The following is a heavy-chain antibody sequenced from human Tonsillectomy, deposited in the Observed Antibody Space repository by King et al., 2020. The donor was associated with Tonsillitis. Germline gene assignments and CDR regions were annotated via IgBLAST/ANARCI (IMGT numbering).Heavy chain of an antibody. J-gene: IGHJ6*03. CDR1: GFTVSSNY. CDR2: LYSGVST. Sequence: QLVQSGGGLVQPGGSLRLSCAASGFTVSSNYMSWVRQAPGKGLEWVSILYSGVSTYYADSVKGRFTVSRHNSKNTLYLQIDSLRPEDTAVYYCASSVAARDGYYYYMDVWGKGTTVTVSS. D-gene: IGHD6-6*01. V-gene: IGHV3-53*04. CDR3: ASSVAARDGYYYYMDV.